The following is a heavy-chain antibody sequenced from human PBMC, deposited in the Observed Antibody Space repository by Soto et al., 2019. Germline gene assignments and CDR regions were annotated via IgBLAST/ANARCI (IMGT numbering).Heavy chain of an antibody. CDR1: GYTFTRSG. D-gene: IGHD3-22*01. Sequence: ASVKVSCKASGYTFTRSGISWVRQAPGQGPEWMGWISSYNGDTNYAQKLQGRVTMTTDTSTSTAYMELRSLRSDDTAVYYCARIQYYYDSTPGTFDIWGQGTMVTVSS. J-gene: IGHJ3*02. CDR2: ISSYNGDT. CDR3: ARIQYYYDSTPGTFDI. V-gene: IGHV1-18*01.